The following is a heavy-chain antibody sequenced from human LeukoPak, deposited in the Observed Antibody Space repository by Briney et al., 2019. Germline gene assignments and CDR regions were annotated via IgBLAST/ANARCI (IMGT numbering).Heavy chain of an antibody. V-gene: IGHV4-39*02. CDR2: VYYSGDT. CDR1: GDSITSGTHY. J-gene: IGHJ5*02. CDR3: ARSIGMLYTVGGFDP. D-gene: IGHD2-2*02. Sequence: PSETLSLTCTVSGDSITSGTHYWGWIRQSPGKGLEWIASVYYSGDTYYNPSLKSRVTMSVDTTKHHFSLKLTSVTASDTAVYYCARSIGMLYTVGGFDPWGQGALVTVSS.